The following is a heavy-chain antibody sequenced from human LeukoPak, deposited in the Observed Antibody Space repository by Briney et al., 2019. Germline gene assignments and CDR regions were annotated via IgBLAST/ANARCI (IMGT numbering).Heavy chain of an antibody. Sequence: SQTLSLTCTVSGGSISSGGHSWSWIRQPPGKGLEWIGYIYHSGSGSTYYNPSLKSRVTISIDKSKNQFSLKLNSVTAADTAVYYCARGYAPFDPWGQGTLVTVSS. D-gene: IGHD2-2*01. CDR3: ARGYAPFDP. V-gene: IGHV4-30-2*01. CDR1: GGSISSGGHS. CDR2: IYHSGSGST. J-gene: IGHJ5*02.